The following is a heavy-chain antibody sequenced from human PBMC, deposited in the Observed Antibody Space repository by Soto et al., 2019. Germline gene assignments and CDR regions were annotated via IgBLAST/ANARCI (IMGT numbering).Heavy chain of an antibody. D-gene: IGHD3-22*01. J-gene: IGHJ4*02. CDR2: ISSNGGST. V-gene: IGHV3-64*02. Sequence: GGSLRLSCAASGFTFSSYAMHWVRQAPGKGLEYVSAISSNGGSTYYADFVKGRFTISRDNSKNTLYLQMNSLRAEDTAVYYCAKDRHRSGSPHPFDYWGQGTLVTVSS. CDR1: GFTFSSYA. CDR3: AKDRHRSGSPHPFDY.